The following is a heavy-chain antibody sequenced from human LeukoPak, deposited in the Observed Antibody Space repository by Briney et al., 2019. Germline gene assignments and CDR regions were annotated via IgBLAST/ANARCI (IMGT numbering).Heavy chain of an antibody. V-gene: IGHV4-34*01. J-gene: IGHJ2*01. CDR3: ARGEDSSGWYPSGYFDL. Sequence: SETLTLTCAVYGWSCSGYYWSWIRQPPGKELEWIGEINHSGSTNYNPSLKSRVTISVDTSKNQFSLKPSSVTAADTAVYYCARGEDSSGWYPSGYFDLWGRGTLVTVSS. CDR1: GWSCSGYY. CDR2: INHSGST. D-gene: IGHD6-19*01.